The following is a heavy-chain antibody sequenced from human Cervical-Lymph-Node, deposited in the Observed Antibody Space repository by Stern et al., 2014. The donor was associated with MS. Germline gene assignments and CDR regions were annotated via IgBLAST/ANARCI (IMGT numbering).Heavy chain of an antibody. CDR1: GFTFSTYG. CDR3: ANGPSVVTGPFDY. D-gene: IGHD2-21*02. V-gene: IGHV3-30*18. Sequence: VQLVESGGGVVQPGRSLRLSCAASGFTFSTYGMHWVRQAPGKGLEWVALISYDGNNKFYEDSVKGRFTISRDNSKNLLYLQLNSPTPEDTAVYYCANGPSVVTGPFDYWGQGTLVTVSS. J-gene: IGHJ4*02. CDR2: ISYDGNNK.